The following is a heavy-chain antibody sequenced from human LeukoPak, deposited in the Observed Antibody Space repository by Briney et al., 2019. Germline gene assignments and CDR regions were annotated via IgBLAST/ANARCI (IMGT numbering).Heavy chain of an antibody. Sequence: PSETLSLTCTVSGGSISSGSYYWSWIRQPAGKGLEWIGRIYTSGSTNYNPSLKSRVTISVDTSKNQFSLKLSSVTAADTAVYYCAREDRYCSSTSCYLGGGPAYYYYMDVWGKGTTVTVSS. V-gene: IGHV4-61*02. D-gene: IGHD2-2*01. CDR1: GGSISSGSYY. CDR3: AREDRYCSSTSCYLGGGPAYYYYMDV. J-gene: IGHJ6*03. CDR2: IYTSGST.